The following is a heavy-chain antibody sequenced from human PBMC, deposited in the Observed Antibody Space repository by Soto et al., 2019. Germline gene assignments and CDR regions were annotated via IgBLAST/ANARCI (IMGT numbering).Heavy chain of an antibody. D-gene: IGHD3-22*01. CDR3: ARDRYYDNSGRYYYYYGMDV. J-gene: IGHJ6*02. CDR2: IFYSGST. CDR1: GTSINSYY. V-gene: IGHV4-59*01. Sequence: SGTLSLTCTVSGTSINSYYWSWIRQPPGKGLEWIGYIFYSGSTNYNPSLKSRVTVSVDTSKNQFSLKLSSVTAADTAVYYCARDRYYDNSGRYYYYYGMDVWGQGTTVTVSS.